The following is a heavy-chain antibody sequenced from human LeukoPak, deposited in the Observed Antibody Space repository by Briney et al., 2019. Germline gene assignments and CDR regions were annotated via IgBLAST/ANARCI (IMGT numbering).Heavy chain of an antibody. J-gene: IGHJ6*02. CDR2: IYYSGST. CDR3: ARGIPLSRMDV. V-gene: IGHV4-39*07. CDR1: GGSISSSSYY. Sequence: PSETLSLTCTVSGGSISSSSYYWGWIRQPPGKGLEGIGSIYYSGSTYYNPSLKSRVTISVDTSKNQFSLKLSSVTAADTAVYYCARGIPLSRMDVWGQGTTVTVSS.